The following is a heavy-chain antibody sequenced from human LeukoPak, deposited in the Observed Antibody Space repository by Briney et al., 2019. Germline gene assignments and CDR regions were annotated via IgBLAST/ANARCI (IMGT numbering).Heavy chain of an antibody. D-gene: IGHD3-16*01. Sequence: GESLKISCVASGFTFSSHWMHWVRQVPGKGLMWVSRINGDGSRIHYADSVKDRFTISRDNAKNTLYLQMNSLRGDDTAIYYCARDALGGRTKFDSWGQGSLVTVSS. CDR1: GFTFSSHW. CDR2: INGDGSRI. V-gene: IGHV3-74*01. J-gene: IGHJ4*02. CDR3: ARDALGGRTKFDS.